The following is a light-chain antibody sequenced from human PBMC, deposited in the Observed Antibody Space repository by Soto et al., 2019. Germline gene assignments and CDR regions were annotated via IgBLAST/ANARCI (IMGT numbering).Light chain of an antibody. V-gene: IGLV1-47*01. CDR1: SSNIGSNY. CDR2: RND. Sequence: QSVLTQPPSASGTPGQTVTISCSGSSSNIGSNYVYWYQQLPGTAPKLLICRNDQRPSGVPDRFSGSKSGTSASLAISGLRSEDEADYYCATWDDSLSGVVFGGGTKLTVL. CDR3: ATWDDSLSGVV. J-gene: IGLJ2*01.